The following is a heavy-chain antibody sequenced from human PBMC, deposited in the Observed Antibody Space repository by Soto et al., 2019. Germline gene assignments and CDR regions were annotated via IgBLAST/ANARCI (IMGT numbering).Heavy chain of an antibody. CDR3: AKEGQQLNQNLYYFDY. Sequence: EVQLVESGGVVVQPGGSLRLSCAASGFTFDDYTMHWVRQAPGTGMEWVSLISWDGGSTYYADSVKGRFTISRDNRKNSLYLQMNSLRTEDTALYYCAKEGQQLNQNLYYFDYWGQGTLVTVSS. V-gene: IGHV3-43*01. D-gene: IGHD6-13*01. CDR1: GFTFDDYT. J-gene: IGHJ4*02. CDR2: ISWDGGST.